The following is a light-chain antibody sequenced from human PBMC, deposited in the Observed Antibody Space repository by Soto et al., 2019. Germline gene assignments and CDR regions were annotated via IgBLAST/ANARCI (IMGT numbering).Light chain of an antibody. CDR2: DTF. J-gene: IGKJ1*01. CDR3: QLRTKWPAT. V-gene: IGKV3-11*01. Sequence: EVVLTQSPATLSLSPGERVTLSCRASQSITGYLAWSQHKPGQAPRLLIYDTFKRATGIPAGFSGSGSGTDFTLTISSLEPEDFATYVCQLRTKWPATFGRGTKVEMK. CDR1: QSITGY.